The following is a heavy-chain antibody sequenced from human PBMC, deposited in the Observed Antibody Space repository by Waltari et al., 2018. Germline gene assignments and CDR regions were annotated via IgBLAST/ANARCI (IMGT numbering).Heavy chain of an antibody. J-gene: IGHJ4*02. V-gene: IGHV1-2*06. CDR2: INPNSGGT. D-gene: IGHD6-19*01. CDR3: ARGVSGWTTPSFDY. Sequence: QVQLVQSGAEVKKPGASVKVSCKASGYTFTGYYMHWVRQAPGQGLEWMGRINPNSGGTNYAQKFQGRVTMTSDTSISTAYMELSRLISDDTAVYYCARGVSGWTTPSFDYWGQGTLVTVSS. CDR1: GYTFTGYY.